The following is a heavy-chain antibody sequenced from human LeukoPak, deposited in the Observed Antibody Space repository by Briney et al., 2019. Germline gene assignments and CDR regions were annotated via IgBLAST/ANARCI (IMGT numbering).Heavy chain of an antibody. CDR3: ARPRTYYYDSGFDP. CDR1: GYTFTSYA. D-gene: IGHD3-22*01. J-gene: IGHJ5*02. Sequence: GASVKVSCKASGYTFTSYAMHWVRQARGQRLECMGWINAGNGNTKYSQKFQGRVTITRDTSASTAYMELSSLRSEDTAVYYCARPRTYYYDSGFDPWGQGTLVTVSS. CDR2: INAGNGNT. V-gene: IGHV1-3*01.